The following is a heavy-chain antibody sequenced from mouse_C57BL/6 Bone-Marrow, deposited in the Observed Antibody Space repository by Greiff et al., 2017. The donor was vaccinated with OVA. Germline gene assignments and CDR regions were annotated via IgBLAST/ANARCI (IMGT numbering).Heavy chain of an antibody. CDR3: ARSGYYYGSSYAMDY. D-gene: IGHD1-1*01. V-gene: IGHV1-81*01. J-gene: IGHJ4*01. CDR2: IYPRSGNT. Sequence: LVESGAELARPGASVKLSCKASGYTFTSYGISWVKQRTGQGLEWIGEIYPRSGNTYYNEKFKGKATLTADKSSSTAYMELRSLTSEDSAVYFCARSGYYYGSSYAMDYWGQGTSVTVSS. CDR1: GYTFTSYG.